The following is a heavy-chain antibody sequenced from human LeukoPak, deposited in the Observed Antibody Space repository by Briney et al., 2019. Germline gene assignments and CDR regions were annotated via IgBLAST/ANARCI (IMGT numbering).Heavy chain of an antibody. V-gene: IGHV4-30-2*01. J-gene: IGHJ4*02. CDR3: ARGRYYDSSGYYYGHYFDY. Sequence: PSQTLSLTCAVSGGSISSGGYSWSWIRQPPGKGLEWIGYIYHSGSTYYNPSLKSRVTISVDRSKNQFSLKLSSVTAADTAVCYCARGRYYDSSGYYYGHYFDYWGQGTLVTVSS. CDR1: GGSISSGGYS. D-gene: IGHD3-22*01. CDR2: IYHSGST.